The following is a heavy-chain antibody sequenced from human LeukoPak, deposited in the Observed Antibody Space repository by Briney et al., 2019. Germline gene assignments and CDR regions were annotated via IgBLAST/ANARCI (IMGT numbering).Heavy chain of an antibody. D-gene: IGHD6-6*01. CDR2: IYSGGST. CDR1: GFTVSSNY. CDR3: ARRTRGSSSGDFDY. J-gene: IGHJ4*02. V-gene: IGHV3-53*04. Sequence: PGGSLRLSCAASGFTVSSNYMSWVRQAPGKGLEWVSVIYSGGSTYYADSVEGRFTISRHNSKNTLYLQMNSLRAEDTAVYYCARRTRGSSSGDFDYWGQGTLATVSS.